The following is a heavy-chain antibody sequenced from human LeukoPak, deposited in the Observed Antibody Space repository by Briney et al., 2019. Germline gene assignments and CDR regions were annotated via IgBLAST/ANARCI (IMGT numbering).Heavy chain of an antibody. J-gene: IGHJ4*02. V-gene: IGHV3-23*01. CDR3: ATIKVRANNYDTDGFEY. D-gene: IGHD3-10*01. CDR2: ISSGGIST. Sequence: GGSLRLSCAASGFTFRSYAMSWVRLAPGRGLEWVSVISSGGISTYYADSVKGRFTISRDNSKNTLYLQMNSLRAEDTAVYYCATIKVRANNYDTDGFEYWGQGTLVTVSS. CDR1: GFTFRSYA.